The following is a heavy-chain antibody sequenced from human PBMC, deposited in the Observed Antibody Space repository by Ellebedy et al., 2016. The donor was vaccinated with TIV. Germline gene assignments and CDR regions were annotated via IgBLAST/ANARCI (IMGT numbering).Heavy chain of an antibody. CDR2: IAHDGSVA. V-gene: IGHV3-30*18. Sequence: GESLKISCEASGFTFSDYGIHWARRTPGKGLEWLGVIAHDGSVAYYRESVKGRFTLSRDNSKRTVYLQLNSLRPDDTAVYHCAKEPQIHASPWYFDLWGRGTLVTVSS. CDR1: GFTFSDYG. D-gene: IGHD5-18*01. J-gene: IGHJ2*01. CDR3: AKEPQIHASPWYFDL.